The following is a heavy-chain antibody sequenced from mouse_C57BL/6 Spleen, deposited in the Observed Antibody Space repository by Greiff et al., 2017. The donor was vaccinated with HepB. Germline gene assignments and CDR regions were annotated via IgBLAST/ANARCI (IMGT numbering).Heavy chain of an antibody. D-gene: IGHD2-3*01. CDR2: INPSNGGT. CDR1: GYTFTSYW. Sequence: QVQLQQSGTELVKPGASVKLSCKASGYTFTSYWMHWVKQRPGQGLEWIGYINPSNGGTNYNEKFKSKATLTVDKSSSTAYMQLSSLTSEDSAVYYCARYDGYTYAMDYWGQGTSVTVSS. J-gene: IGHJ4*01. V-gene: IGHV1-53*01. CDR3: ARYDGYTYAMDY.